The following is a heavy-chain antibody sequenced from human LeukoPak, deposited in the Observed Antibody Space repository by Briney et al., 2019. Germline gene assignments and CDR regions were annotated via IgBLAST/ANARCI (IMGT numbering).Heavy chain of an antibody. CDR3: AKGGSSIPVHLDI. CDR1: GFTFDDYA. Sequence: GRSLRLSCAASGFTFDDYAMHWVRQAPGKGLEWVSGISWNSGSIGYADSVKGRFTISRDNAKNSLYLQMNSLRAEDTALYYCAKGGSSIPVHLDIWGQGTMVTVSS. V-gene: IGHV3-9*01. CDR2: ISWNSGSI. D-gene: IGHD2-2*01. J-gene: IGHJ3*02.